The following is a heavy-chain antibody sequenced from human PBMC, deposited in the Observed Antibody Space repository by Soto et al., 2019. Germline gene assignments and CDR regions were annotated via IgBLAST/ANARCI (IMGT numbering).Heavy chain of an antibody. CDR2: INPNSGGT. CDR1: GYTFNGYY. Sequence: AASVKVSCKASGYTFNGYYMHWVGQAPGQGLEWMGWINPNSGGTNYAQKFQGWVAMTRDTSISTAYMELSRLRSDDTAVYYCARASTGKWLLDYWGQGTLVTVSS. D-gene: IGHD5-12*01. V-gene: IGHV1-2*04. CDR3: ARASTGKWLLDY. J-gene: IGHJ4*02.